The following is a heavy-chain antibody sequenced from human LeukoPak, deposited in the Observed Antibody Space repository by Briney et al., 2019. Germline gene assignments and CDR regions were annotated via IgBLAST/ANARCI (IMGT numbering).Heavy chain of an antibody. J-gene: IGHJ3*02. Sequence: GGSLRLSCAASGFTFSSYEMNWVRQAPGKGLEWVSSINVSPAYISYADSVKGRFTISRDNAKNSLYLQMNSQRAEDTAVYFCARDLNWGAGALDIWGQGTVVTVSS. D-gene: IGHD7-27*01. CDR1: GFTFSSYE. CDR3: ARDLNWGAGALDI. V-gene: IGHV3-48*03. CDR2: INVSPAYI.